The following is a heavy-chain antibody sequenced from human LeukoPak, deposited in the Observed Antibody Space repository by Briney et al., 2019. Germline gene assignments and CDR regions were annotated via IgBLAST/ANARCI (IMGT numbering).Heavy chain of an antibody. Sequence: SETLSLTCTVSGGSISTYYWSWIRQPPGKGLEWIGEINHSGSTNYNPSLQSRVTISADTSKNQFSLNLRSVIAADTAVYYCAKYYASRSRSFDFWGQGTLVTVSS. CDR1: GGSISTYY. CDR2: INHSGST. CDR3: AKYYASRSRSFDF. D-gene: IGHD3-10*01. J-gene: IGHJ4*02. V-gene: IGHV4-34*01.